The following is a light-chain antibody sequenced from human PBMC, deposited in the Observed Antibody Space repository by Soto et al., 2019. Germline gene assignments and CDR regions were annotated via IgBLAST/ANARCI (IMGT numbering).Light chain of an antibody. CDR3: QQYNSYPWT. Sequence: DIQMTQSPSTLSASVGDRVTITCRASQSISSWLAWYQRKPGKAPKLLIYKASSLESGVPSRFSGSGSGTEFTLTISSLQPDDFATYYCQQYNSYPWTFGQGTKVEIK. CDR2: KAS. CDR1: QSISSW. J-gene: IGKJ1*01. V-gene: IGKV1-5*03.